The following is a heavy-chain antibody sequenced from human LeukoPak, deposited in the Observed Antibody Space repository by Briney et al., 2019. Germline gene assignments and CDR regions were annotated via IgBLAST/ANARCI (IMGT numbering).Heavy chain of an antibody. CDR3: ARDMITMVRGVIVFDY. CDR1: GYTFTSYG. Sequence: GASVTVSCTASGYTFTSYGISWVRQAPGQGLEWMGWISAYNGNTNYAQKLQGRVTVTTDTSTSTAYMELRSLRSDDTAVYYCARDMITMVRGVIVFDYWGQGTLVTVSS. D-gene: IGHD3-10*01. J-gene: IGHJ4*02. CDR2: ISAYNGNT. V-gene: IGHV1-18*01.